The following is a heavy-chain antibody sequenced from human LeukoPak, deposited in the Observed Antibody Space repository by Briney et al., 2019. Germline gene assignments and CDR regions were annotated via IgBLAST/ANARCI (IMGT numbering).Heavy chain of an antibody. J-gene: IGHJ4*02. Sequence: ASVKVSCNSSASSFTIYYIHWDRHAPGQGLEWMGIINPSGGSTRYAQKLQGKVTMTRDTSTSTVYVELSSGRSEDTAVYYCASGQLWFGELDYWGQGTLVTVSS. D-gene: IGHD3-10*01. V-gene: IGHV1-46*04. CDR3: ASGQLWFGELDY. CDR1: ASSFTIYY. CDR2: INPSGGST.